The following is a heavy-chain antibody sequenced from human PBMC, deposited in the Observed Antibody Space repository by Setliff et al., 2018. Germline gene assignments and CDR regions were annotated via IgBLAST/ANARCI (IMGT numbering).Heavy chain of an antibody. V-gene: IGHV3-7*03. D-gene: IGHD5-18*01. CDR2: IKKDGSEK. CDR3: AKRGDTRTFDY. J-gene: IGHJ4*02. Sequence: GGSLRLSCAASGFTFSSYWMSWVRQAPGKGLEWVANIKKDGSEKYYADSVKGRFTMSRDISKNTVYLHMTSLRAEDTAMYYCAKRGDTRTFDYWGQGTLVTVSS. CDR1: GFTFSSYW.